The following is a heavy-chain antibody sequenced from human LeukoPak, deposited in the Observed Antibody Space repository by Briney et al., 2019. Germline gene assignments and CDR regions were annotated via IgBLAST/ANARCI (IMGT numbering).Heavy chain of an antibody. CDR2: IYYSGSA. D-gene: IGHD3-16*02. J-gene: IGHJ5*02. V-gene: IGHV4-59*01. Sequence: PSETLSLTCTVSVGSISSYYWSWIRQPPGEGLEWIGYIYYSGSANYNPSLKSRVTISVDTSKNQFSLKLSSVTSADTAVYYCARGGGPYRYSWFDPWGQGTLVTVSS. CDR3: ARGGGPYRYSWFDP. CDR1: VGSISSYY.